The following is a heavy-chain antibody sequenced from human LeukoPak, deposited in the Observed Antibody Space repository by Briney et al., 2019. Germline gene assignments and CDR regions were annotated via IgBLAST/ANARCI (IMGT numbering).Heavy chain of an antibody. D-gene: IGHD2-21*01. CDR3: ASNMRVISAFDI. Sequence: PSETLFLTCTVSDYSISGYYWSWIRQSPGKGLEWIGYSYIRGSTKYNPSLKSRVTISVDTSYNQVSLRLRSVTAADTAVYYCASNMRVISAFDIWGHGTMVTVSS. J-gene: IGHJ3*02. CDR2: SYIRGST. CDR1: DYSISGYY. V-gene: IGHV4-4*09.